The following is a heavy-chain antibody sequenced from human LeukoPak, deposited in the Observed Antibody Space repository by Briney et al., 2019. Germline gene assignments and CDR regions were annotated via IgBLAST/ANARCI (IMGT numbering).Heavy chain of an antibody. D-gene: IGHD3-22*01. CDR3: ARDGDYYDSSGYYND. CDR1: GFTFNSYG. J-gene: IGHJ4*02. CDR2: IWFDGSNK. Sequence: GSLRLSWAAAGFTFNSYGKHRGRPAPGKGLGWVAVIWFDGSNKYYADSVKGRFTISRDNSKNTLYLQMNSLRAEDTALYYCARDGDYYDSSGYYNDWGQGTLVTVSS. V-gene: IGHV3-33*01.